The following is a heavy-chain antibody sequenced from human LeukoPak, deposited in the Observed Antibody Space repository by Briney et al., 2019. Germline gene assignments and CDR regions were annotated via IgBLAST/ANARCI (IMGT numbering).Heavy chain of an antibody. CDR3: ARDWDKVFPGNYFDY. D-gene: IGHD1-26*01. CDR1: GFTFSSYA. V-gene: IGHV3-23*01. Sequence: GGSLRLSCAASGFTFSSYAMSWVRQAPGKGLEWVSAISGSGGRTYYADSVKGRFTISRDNSKNTLYLQMNRLRAEDTAVYYCARDWDKVFPGNYFDYWGQGTLVTVSS. J-gene: IGHJ4*02. CDR2: ISGSGGRT.